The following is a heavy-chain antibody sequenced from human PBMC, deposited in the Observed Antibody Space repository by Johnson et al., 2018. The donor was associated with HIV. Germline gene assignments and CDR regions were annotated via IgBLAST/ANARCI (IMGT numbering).Heavy chain of an antibody. CDR1: GFTFSSYG. CDR3: ERDEPTDDAFDI. CDR2: IRYDGSNK. J-gene: IGHJ3*02. V-gene: IGHV3-30*02. Sequence: QVQLVESGGGVVQPGGSLRLSCAASGFTFSSYGMHWVRQAPGKGLEWVAFIRYDGSNKYYANSVKGRFTISRDNSKNTLYLQMGSLRAEDMAVYYCERDEPTDDAFDIWGQGTMVTVSS.